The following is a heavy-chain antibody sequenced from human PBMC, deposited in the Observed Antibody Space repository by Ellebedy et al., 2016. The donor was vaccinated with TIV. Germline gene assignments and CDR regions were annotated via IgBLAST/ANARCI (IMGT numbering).Heavy chain of an antibody. D-gene: IGHD6-19*01. CDR3: ARDQWLGRAYYFDY. Sequence: GESLKISCGTSGFTFSNYWMTWVRQAPGKGPEWVANIKQDGGEKYYVDSVKGRFSISRDNAKNSMYLQMNSLRDEDTAVYYCARDQWLGRAYYFDYWGQGTLLTVSS. J-gene: IGHJ4*02. CDR2: IKQDGGEK. V-gene: IGHV3-7*01. CDR1: GFTFSNYW.